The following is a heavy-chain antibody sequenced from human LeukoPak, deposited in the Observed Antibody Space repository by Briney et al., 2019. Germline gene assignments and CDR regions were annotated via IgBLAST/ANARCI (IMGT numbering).Heavy chain of an antibody. CDR3: ARDREPYSSSSDETNWFDP. CDR1: GGSISSYY. Sequence: SETLSLTCTVSGGSISSYYWSWIRQPPGKGLEWIGYIYYSGSTNCNPSLKSRVTISVDTSKNQFSLKLSSVTAADTAVYYCARDREPYSSSSDETNWFDPWGQGTLVTVSS. J-gene: IGHJ5*02. CDR2: IYYSGST. V-gene: IGHV4-59*01. D-gene: IGHD6-13*01.